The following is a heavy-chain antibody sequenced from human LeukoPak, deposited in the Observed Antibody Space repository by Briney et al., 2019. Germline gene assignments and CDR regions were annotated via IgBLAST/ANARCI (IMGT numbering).Heavy chain of an antibody. CDR3: ARGWPDGSGHYRDAFDI. CDR2: MYNSDSS. Sequence: PSETLSLTCTVSGGSISSHYWSLIRQPPGKGLEWIGYMYNSDSSNDNPSLKSRVTISLDTSKKQISLKLSSVTAADTAVYYCARGWPDGSGHYRDAFDIWGQGTMVTVSS. D-gene: IGHD3-22*01. J-gene: IGHJ3*02. V-gene: IGHV4-59*11. CDR1: GGSISSHY.